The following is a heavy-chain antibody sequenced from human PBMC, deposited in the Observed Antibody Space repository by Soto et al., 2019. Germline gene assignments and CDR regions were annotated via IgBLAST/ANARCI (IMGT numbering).Heavy chain of an antibody. CDR1: GYTFTSYG. CDR2: ISAYNGNT. CDR3: ARGVVGAWWFDP. Sequence: QVQLVQSGAEVKNPGASVKVSCKASGYTFTSYGISWVRQAPGQGLEWMGWISAYNGNTNYAQKLPGRVTMTTDTSTSTAYMELRSLRADDTAVYFWARGVVGAWWFDPWGQGTLVTVSS. J-gene: IGHJ5*02. D-gene: IGHD1-26*01. V-gene: IGHV1-18*01.